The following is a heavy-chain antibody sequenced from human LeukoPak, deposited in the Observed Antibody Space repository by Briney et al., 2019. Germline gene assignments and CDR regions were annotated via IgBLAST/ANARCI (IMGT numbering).Heavy chain of an antibody. Sequence: ASVTVSCKASGGTFSSYAISWVRQAPGQGLEWMGGIVPIFGSANYAQKFQGRVTITADESTTTAYMELTGLRSEDTAVYYCAKDEGVANRWFDPWGQGTLVTVSS. D-gene: IGHD5-12*01. CDR2: IVPIFGSA. J-gene: IGHJ5*02. CDR3: AKDEGVANRWFDP. CDR1: GGTFSSYA. V-gene: IGHV1-69*01.